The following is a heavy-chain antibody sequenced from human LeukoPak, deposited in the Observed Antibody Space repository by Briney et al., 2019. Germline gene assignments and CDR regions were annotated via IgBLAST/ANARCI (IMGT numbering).Heavy chain of an antibody. V-gene: IGHV6-1*01. J-gene: IGHJ5*02. CDR3: ARDNYGSGSLYNWFDP. D-gene: IGHD3-10*01. CDR1: GDSVSSNSAA. CDR2: TYYRSKWYN. Sequence: SQTLSLACAISGDSVSSNSAAWNWIRQSPSRGLEWLGRTYYRSKWYNDYAVSVKSRITINPDTSKNQFSLQLNSVTPEDTAVYYCARDNYGSGSLYNWFDPWGQGTLVTVSS.